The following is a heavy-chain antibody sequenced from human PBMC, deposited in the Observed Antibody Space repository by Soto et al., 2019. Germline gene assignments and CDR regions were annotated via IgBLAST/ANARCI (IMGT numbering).Heavy chain of an antibody. J-gene: IGHJ4*02. CDR3: AKGGSYYYDSSGYYPY. V-gene: IGHV3-23*01. D-gene: IGHD3-22*01. Sequence: GVSMRLCCAASGFTFRSYAVSWVRQAPGKGLEWVSAISGSGGSSYYADSVKGRFTISRDNSKNTLYLQMNSLRAEDTAIYYCAKGGSYYYDSSGYYPYWGQGTLVNVSS. CDR2: ISGSGGSS. CDR1: GFTFRSYA.